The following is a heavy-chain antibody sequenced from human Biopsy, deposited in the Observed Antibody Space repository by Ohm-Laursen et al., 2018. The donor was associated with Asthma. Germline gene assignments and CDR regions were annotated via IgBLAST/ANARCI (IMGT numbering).Heavy chain of an antibody. CDR3: VRGSSSWHHGPFHYYYGLDV. CDR1: SGSGGHMRSGNYY. Sequence: SETLSLTCSLSSGSGGHMRSGNYYWGWIRQPPGKGLEWIGSIYYSGTTYYNPSLESRFTVSADTKKNQFSLKLTSVTAADTAVYYCVRGSSSWHHGPFHYYYGLDVWGQGTTATVSS. V-gene: IGHV4-39*01. D-gene: IGHD6-13*01. CDR2: IYYSGTT. J-gene: IGHJ6*02.